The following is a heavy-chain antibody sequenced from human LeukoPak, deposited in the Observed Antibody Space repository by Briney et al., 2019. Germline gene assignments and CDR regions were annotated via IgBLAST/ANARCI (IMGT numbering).Heavy chain of an antibody. CDR3: ARPLMGAHDAFDI. J-gene: IGHJ3*02. V-gene: IGHV4-31*03. D-gene: IGHD1-26*01. CDR2: IYYSGST. Sequence: SETLSLTCTVSGGSISSGGYYWSWIRQHPGKGLEWIGYIYYSGSTYYNPSLKSRVTISVDTSKNQFSLKLSSVTAADTAVYYCARPLMGAHDAFDIWGQGTMVTVSS. CDR1: GGSISSGGYY.